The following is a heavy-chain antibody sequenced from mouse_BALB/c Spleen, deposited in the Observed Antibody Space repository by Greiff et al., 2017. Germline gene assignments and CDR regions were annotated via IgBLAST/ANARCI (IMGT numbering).Heavy chain of an antibody. V-gene: IGHV1-9*01. CDR2: ILPGSGST. D-gene: IGHD2-1*01. CDR1: GYTFSSYW. CDR3: AYYGNYVWFAY. J-gene: IGHJ3*01. Sequence: VKLVESGAELMKPGASVKISCKATGYTFSSYWIEWVKQRPGHGLEWIGEILPGSGSTNYNEKFKGKATFTADTSSNTAYMQLSSLTSEDSAVYYCAYYGNYVWFAYWGQGTLVTVSA.